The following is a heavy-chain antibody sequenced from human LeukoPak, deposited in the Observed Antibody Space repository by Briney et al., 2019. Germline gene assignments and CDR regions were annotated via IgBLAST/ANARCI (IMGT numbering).Heavy chain of an antibody. V-gene: IGHV3-30*02. D-gene: IGHD3-10*01. CDR1: GFTFSSYG. CDR2: IRYDGSNK. CDR3: AKDLEGSGSFNFDY. J-gene: IGHJ4*02. Sequence: GGSLRLSCAASGFTFSSYGMYWVRQAPGKGLEWVAFIRYDGSNKYYADSVKGRFTISRDNSKNTLYLQMNSLRAEDTAVYYCAKDLEGSGSFNFDYWGQGTLVTVSS.